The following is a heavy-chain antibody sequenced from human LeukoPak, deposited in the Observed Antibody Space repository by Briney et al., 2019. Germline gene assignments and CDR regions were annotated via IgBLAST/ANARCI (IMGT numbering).Heavy chain of an antibody. CDR3: ARDSSMLRGPLVIYYFDF. J-gene: IGHJ4*02. CDR1: GYTFTSYY. Sequence: ASVKVSCKASGYTFTSYYMHWVRQAPGQGLEWMGIINPSGGSTSYAQKFQGRVTMTRDMSTSTVYMELSSPRSEDTAVYYCARDSSMLRGPLVIYYFDFWGQGTLVTVSS. CDR2: INPSGGST. V-gene: IGHV1-46*01. D-gene: IGHD3-10*01.